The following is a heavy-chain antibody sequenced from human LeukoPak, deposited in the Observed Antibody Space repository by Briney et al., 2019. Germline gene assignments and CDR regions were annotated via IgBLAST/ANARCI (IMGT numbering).Heavy chain of an antibody. Sequence: ASVKVSCKASGYTFTGYYMHWVRQAPGQGLEWMGWINPNSGGTNYAQKFQGRVTMTRDTSISTAYMGLSRLRSDDTDVYYCTRNRNRGYDAFDIWGQGTMVTVSS. CDR2: INPNSGGT. CDR1: GYTFTGYY. V-gene: IGHV1-2*02. CDR3: TRNRNRGYDAFDI. J-gene: IGHJ3*02. D-gene: IGHD2-15*01.